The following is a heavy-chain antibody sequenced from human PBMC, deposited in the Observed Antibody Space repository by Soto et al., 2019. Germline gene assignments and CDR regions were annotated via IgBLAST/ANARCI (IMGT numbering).Heavy chain of an antibody. D-gene: IGHD3-3*01. CDR2: IYYSGST. V-gene: IGHV4-59*08. J-gene: IGHJ3*02. Sequence: PSETLSLTCTVSGGSISSYYWSWIRQPPGKGLEWIGYIYYSGSTNYNPSLKSRVTISVDTSKNQFSLKLSSVTAADTAVYYCASPARNYDFWSGYSFDIWGQGTMVTVSS. CDR3: ASPARNYDFWSGYSFDI. CDR1: GGSISSYY.